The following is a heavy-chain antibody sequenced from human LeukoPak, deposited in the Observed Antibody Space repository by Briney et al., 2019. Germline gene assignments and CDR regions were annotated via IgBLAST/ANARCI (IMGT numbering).Heavy chain of an antibody. CDR2: ISSSSSYI. D-gene: IGHD1-26*01. Sequence: PGGSLRLSCAASGFTFSSYSMNWVRQAPGKGLEWVSSISSSSSYIYYADSVKGRFTISRDNAKNSLYLQMNSLRAEDTAVYYCARGEWDHQGSYFDYWGQGTLVTVSS. CDR1: GFTFSSYS. V-gene: IGHV3-21*01. J-gene: IGHJ4*02. CDR3: ARGEWDHQGSYFDY.